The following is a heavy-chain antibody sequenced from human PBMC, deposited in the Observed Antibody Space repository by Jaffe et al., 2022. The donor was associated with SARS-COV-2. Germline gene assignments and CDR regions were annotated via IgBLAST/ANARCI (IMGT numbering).Heavy chain of an antibody. CDR2: ISYDGSNK. Sequence: QVQLVESGGGVVQPGRSLRLSCAASGFTFSSYGMHWVRQAPGKGLEWVAVISYDGSNKYYADSVKGRFTISRDNSKNTLYLQMNSLRAEDTAVYYCAKDRPGSGSSSGFDYWGQGTLVTVSS. CDR3: AKDRPGSGSSSGFDY. J-gene: IGHJ4*02. D-gene: IGHD6-6*01. CDR1: GFTFSSYG. V-gene: IGHV3-30*18.